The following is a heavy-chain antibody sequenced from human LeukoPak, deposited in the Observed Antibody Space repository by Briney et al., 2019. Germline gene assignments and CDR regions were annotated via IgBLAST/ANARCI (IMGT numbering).Heavy chain of an antibody. CDR1: GFIFTDHW. CDR2: VTAGGGYT. V-gene: IGHV3-23*01. D-gene: IGHD6-13*01. J-gene: IGHJ4*02. CDR3: AKPAAAAGFTFFDF. Sequence: PGGSLRLSCVASGFIFTDHWMSWVRQAPGKGLEWVSSVTAGGGYTYYTDSVKGRFTISRDNSKNTLSLQMNSLRAEGTAVYYCAKPAAAAGFTFFDFWGQGALVTVSS.